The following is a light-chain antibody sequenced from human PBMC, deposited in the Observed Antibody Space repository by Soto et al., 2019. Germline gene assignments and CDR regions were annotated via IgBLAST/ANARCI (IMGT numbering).Light chain of an antibody. V-gene: IGKV1-39*01. J-gene: IGKJ3*01. CDR3: QQSYSTPRT. CDR1: QSISSY. Sequence: DIQMTQSPSSLSASVGDSVTITCRASQSISSYLNWYQQKPGKAPKLLIYAASSLQSGVPSRFSSSGSGTDFTLTISSLQPEDFATYYCQQSYSTPRTFGPGTKVYIK. CDR2: AAS.